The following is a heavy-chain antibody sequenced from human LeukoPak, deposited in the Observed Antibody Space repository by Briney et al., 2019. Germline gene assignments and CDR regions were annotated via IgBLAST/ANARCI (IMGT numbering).Heavy chain of an antibody. CDR1: GYTFTSYG. D-gene: IGHD6-13*01. CDR2: ISAYNGNT. Sequence: ASVKVSCKASGYTFTSYGISWVRQAPGQGLEWMGWISAYNGNTNYAQKLQGRVTMTTDTSTSTAYMELRSLRSDDTAVYYCATLAGYSSSWYYFDYWGQGTLVTVSS. J-gene: IGHJ4*02. CDR3: ATLAGYSSSWYYFDY. V-gene: IGHV1-18*01.